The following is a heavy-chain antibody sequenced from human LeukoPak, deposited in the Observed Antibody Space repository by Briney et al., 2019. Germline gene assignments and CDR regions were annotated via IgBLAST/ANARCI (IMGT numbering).Heavy chain of an antibody. Sequence: PSETLSLTCPVSGGSLSSYYWSWIRQPPGKGLEWIGYIYYSGTTNYNPSLKSRVTISVDTSKNQFSLKLSSVTAADTAVYYCARENVRQFDYWGQGTLVTVSS. J-gene: IGHJ4*02. D-gene: IGHD1-1*01. CDR2: IYYSGTT. CDR1: GGSLSSYY. CDR3: ARENVRQFDY. V-gene: IGHV4-59*01.